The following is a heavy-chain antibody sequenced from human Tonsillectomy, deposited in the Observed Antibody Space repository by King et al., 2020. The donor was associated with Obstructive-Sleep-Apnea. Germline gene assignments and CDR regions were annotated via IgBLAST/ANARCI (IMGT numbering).Heavy chain of an antibody. D-gene: IGHD5-24*01. J-gene: IGHJ6*02. CDR2: IYHSGNT. CDR1: GGSISSTNW. Sequence: VQLQESGPGLVKPSGTLSLTCAVSGGSISSTNWWNWVRQPPGKGLEWIGEIYHSGNTNYNPSRKSRVTISVDKSKNQFSLNLNSVTAADTAVYYCARVTWRPNYYGLDVWGQGTTVTVSS. CDR3: ARVTWRPNYYGLDV. V-gene: IGHV4-4*02.